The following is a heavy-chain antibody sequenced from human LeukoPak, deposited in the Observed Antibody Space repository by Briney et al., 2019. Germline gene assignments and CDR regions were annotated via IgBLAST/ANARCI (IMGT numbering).Heavy chain of an antibody. CDR1: GFTFSSYG. D-gene: IGHD3-10*01. V-gene: IGHV3-30*02. Sequence: GGSLRLPCAASGFTFSSYGMHWVRQAPGKGLEWVAFIRYDGSNKYYADSVKGRFTISRDNSKNTLYLQMNSLRAEDTAVYYCAKGPSRSGSYYSDVDYWGQGTLVTVSS. CDR3: AKGPSRSGSYYSDVDY. J-gene: IGHJ4*02. CDR2: IRYDGSNK.